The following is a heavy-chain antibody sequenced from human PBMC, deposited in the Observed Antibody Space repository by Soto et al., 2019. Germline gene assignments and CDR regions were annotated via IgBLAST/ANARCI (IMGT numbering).Heavy chain of an antibody. V-gene: IGHV1-46*03. CDR2: INPSGGST. CDR1: GYTFTSYY. Sequence: ASVKVSCKASGYTFTSYYMHWVRQAPGQGLEWMGIINPSGGSTSYAQKFQGRVTMTRDTSTGTVYMELSSLRSEDTAVYYCASSDTGSCSSTSCPYYYYYYYMDVWGKGTTVTVSS. CDR3: ASSDTGSCSSTSCPYYYYYYYMDV. J-gene: IGHJ6*03. D-gene: IGHD2-2*01.